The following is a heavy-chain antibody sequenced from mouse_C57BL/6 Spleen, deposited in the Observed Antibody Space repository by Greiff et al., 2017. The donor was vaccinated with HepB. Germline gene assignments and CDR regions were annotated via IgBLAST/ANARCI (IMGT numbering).Heavy chain of an antibody. J-gene: IGHJ1*03. CDR2: ISDGGSYT. D-gene: IGHD1-1*01. CDR1: GFTFSSYA. CDR3: ARDRYGRGFDV. Sequence: EVKLMESGGGLVKPGGSLKLSCAASGFTFSSYAMSWVRQTPEKRLEWVATISDGGSYTYYPDNVKGRFTISRDNAKNNLYLQMSHLKSEDTAMYYCARDRYGRGFDVWGTGTTVTVSS. V-gene: IGHV5-4*01.